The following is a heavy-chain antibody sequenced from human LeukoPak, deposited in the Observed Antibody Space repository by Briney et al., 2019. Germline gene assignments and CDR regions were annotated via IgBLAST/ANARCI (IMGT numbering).Heavy chain of an antibody. Sequence: ASATVSCKASAYTFTSNCTSCVRQATGEGLEWRGWISAYNGNPNYAQKLQGRVTMTTDTSTSTAYMEPRSLRCDDTAVYHCRRVDAVGAGKFSDWFDPWGQGTLVSVSS. D-gene: IGHD3-10*01. CDR2: ISAYNGNP. CDR1: AYTFTSNC. CDR3: RRVDAVGAGKFSDWFDP. V-gene: IGHV1-18*01. J-gene: IGHJ5*02.